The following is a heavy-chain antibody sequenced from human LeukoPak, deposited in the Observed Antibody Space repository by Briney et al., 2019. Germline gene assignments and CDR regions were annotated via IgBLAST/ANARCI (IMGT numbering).Heavy chain of an antibody. CDR2: ISSSGSTI. V-gene: IGHV3-11*04. CDR3: ARDYGDYHYDY. D-gene: IGHD4-17*01. Sequence: GGSLRLSCAASGFTFSVYYMSWIRQAPGKGLEWVSYISSSGSTIYYADSVKGRFTISRDKAKNSLYLQMNSLRAEDTAVYYCARDYGDYHYDYWGQGTLVTVPS. J-gene: IGHJ4*02. CDR1: GFTFSVYY.